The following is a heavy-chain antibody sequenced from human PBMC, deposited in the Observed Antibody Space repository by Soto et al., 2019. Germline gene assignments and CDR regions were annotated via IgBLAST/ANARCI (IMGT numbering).Heavy chain of an antibody. CDR3: ARRDYYGMDV. Sequence: GESLKISCKCSGYSFTSYWISWVRQMPGKGLEWMGRIDPSDSYTNYSPSFRGHVTISATKSITTVFLQWSSLKASDTAMYYCARRDYYGMDVWGQGTTVTVSS. V-gene: IGHV5-10-1*01. CDR2: IDPSDSYT. J-gene: IGHJ6*02. CDR1: GYSFTSYW.